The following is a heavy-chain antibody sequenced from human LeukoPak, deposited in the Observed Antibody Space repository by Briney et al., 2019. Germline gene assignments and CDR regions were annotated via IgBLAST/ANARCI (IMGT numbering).Heavy chain of an antibody. CDR1: GYTFTGYY. Sequence: ASVKVSCKASGYTFTGYYMHWVRQAPGQGLEWMGWINPNSGGTNYAQKFQGRVTMTRDTSISTAYMELSRLRSDDTAVYYCARGLVVIAAAGTGMGEYWGQGTLVTVSS. V-gene: IGHV1-2*02. D-gene: IGHD6-13*01. J-gene: IGHJ4*02. CDR2: INPNSGGT. CDR3: ARGLVVIAAAGTGMGEY.